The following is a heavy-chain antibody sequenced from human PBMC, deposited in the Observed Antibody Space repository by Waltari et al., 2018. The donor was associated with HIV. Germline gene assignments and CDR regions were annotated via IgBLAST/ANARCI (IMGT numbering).Heavy chain of an antibody. D-gene: IGHD6-19*01. CDR1: GFTFSGSA. V-gene: IGHV3-73*02. Sequence: EVQLVESGGGLVQPGGSLKLSCAASGFTFSGSAVHLVRQPSGKGLEWVGRIRTKSNNYATEYAASVKGRFSISRDDSKNTAFLQMNSLKTEDTAVYYCTSWDSSGWKANFWGQGTLVTVSS. CDR3: TSWDSSGWKANF. CDR2: IRTKSNNYAT. J-gene: IGHJ4*02.